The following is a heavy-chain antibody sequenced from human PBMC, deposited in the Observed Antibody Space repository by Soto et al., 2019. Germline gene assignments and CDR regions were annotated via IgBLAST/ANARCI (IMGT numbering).Heavy chain of an antibody. V-gene: IGHV1-46*01. CDR2: INPSGGNT. CDR3: ARGLIYDSSGYYFDY. D-gene: IGHD3-22*01. Sequence: ASVKVSCKASGGTFSSYTISWVRQAPGQGLEWMGIINPSGGNTRYAQKFQGRVTMTRDTSTSTVYMELSSLRSEDTAVYYCARGLIYDSSGYYFDYWGQGTLVTVSS. J-gene: IGHJ4*02. CDR1: GGTFSSYT.